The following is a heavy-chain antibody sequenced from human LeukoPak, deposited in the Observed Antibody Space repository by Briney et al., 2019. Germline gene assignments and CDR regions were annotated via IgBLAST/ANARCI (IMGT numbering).Heavy chain of an antibody. CDR3: ARQDNLGYCSGGSCYGERWFDP. CDR1: GYSFTSYW. J-gene: IGHJ5*02. CDR2: IYPGDSDT. D-gene: IGHD2-15*01. V-gene: IGHV5-51*01. Sequence: GESLKISCKGSGYSFTSYWIDWVRQMPGKGLEWMGIIYPGDSDTRYSPSFQGQVTISADKSISTAYLQWSSLKASDTAMYYCARQDNLGYCSGGSCYGERWFDPWGQGTLVTVSS.